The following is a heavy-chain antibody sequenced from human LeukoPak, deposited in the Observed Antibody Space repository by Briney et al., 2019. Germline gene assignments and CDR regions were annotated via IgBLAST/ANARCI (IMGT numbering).Heavy chain of an antibody. J-gene: IGHJ4*02. CDR3: ITDGCIQSWFFDY. CDR2: IKSKTDGGTT. Sequence: GGSLRLSCAASGSTFSKAWMSWVRQAPGRGLEWVGRIKSKTDGGTTDYAAPVKGRFTISRDDSKNTLFLQKNSLKTEDTAVYYCITDGCIQSWFFDYWGQGTLVNVSS. CDR1: GSTFSKAW. V-gene: IGHV3-15*05. D-gene: IGHD5-18*01.